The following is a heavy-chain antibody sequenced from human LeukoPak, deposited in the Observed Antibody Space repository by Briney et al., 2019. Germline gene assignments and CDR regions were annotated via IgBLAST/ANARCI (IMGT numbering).Heavy chain of an antibody. CDR3: ANRNWGLPFDY. V-gene: IGHV3-30*02. CDR1: GVSFSTYG. J-gene: IGHJ4*02. CDR2: IRYDGSNK. D-gene: IGHD7-27*01. Sequence: GGALRLSCAASGVSFSTYGMHCVRQAPGKGLEWVTFIRYDGSNKYYADSVRGRFTISRDDSKNTLYLQMNSLRAEDTAVYYCANRNWGLPFDYWGQGTLVTVSS.